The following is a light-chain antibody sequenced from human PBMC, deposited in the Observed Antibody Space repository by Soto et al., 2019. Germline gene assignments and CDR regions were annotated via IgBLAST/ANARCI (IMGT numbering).Light chain of an antibody. CDR2: EVT. J-gene: IGLJ3*02. V-gene: IGLV2-8*01. CDR1: SSDVGGYNY. Sequence: QSALTQPPSASGSPGQSVTISCTGTSSDVGGYNYVSWYQQYPGRAPKLMSYEVTKRPLGVPDRFSGSKSGNTASLTVSGLPAEDEADYYCRSHAASNNFYFVFGGGTQLTVL. CDR3: RSHAASNNFYFV.